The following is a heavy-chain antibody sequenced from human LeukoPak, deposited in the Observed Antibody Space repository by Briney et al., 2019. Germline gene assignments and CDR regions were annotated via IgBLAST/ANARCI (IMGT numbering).Heavy chain of an antibody. J-gene: IGHJ4*02. CDR3: ASLDRLSSWSDY. CDR1: GGSISSSSYY. D-gene: IGHD1-14*01. V-gene: IGHV4-39*01. Sequence: SETLSLTCTVSGGSISSSSYYWGWIRQPPGKGLEWIGSIYYSGSTYYNPSLKSRVTISVDTSKNQFSLKLSSVTAADTAVYYCASLDRLSSWSDYWGQGTLVTVSS. CDR2: IYYSGST.